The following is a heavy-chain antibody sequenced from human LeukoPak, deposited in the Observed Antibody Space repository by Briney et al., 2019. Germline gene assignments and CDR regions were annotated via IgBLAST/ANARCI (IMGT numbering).Heavy chain of an antibody. CDR2: IRSKAYDGTT. CDR1: GFTFGDYA. Sequence: GGSLRLSCTASGFTFGDYAMSWFRQAPGKGLEWVGFIRSKAYDGTTEYAASVKGRFTISRDDSKSIAYLQMNSLKTEDTAVYCCTRGTRTGEVPAAIGWWGQGTLVTVSS. J-gene: IGHJ4*02. D-gene: IGHD2-2*01. V-gene: IGHV3-49*03. CDR3: TRGTRTGEVPAAIGW.